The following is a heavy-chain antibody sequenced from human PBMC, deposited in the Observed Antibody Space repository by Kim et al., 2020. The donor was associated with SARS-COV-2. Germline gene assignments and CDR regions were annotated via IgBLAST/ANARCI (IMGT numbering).Heavy chain of an antibody. D-gene: IGHD5-12*01. J-gene: IGHJ4*02. V-gene: IGHV3-30*04. CDR3: ARAPGYSGYDSTPYFDY. Sequence: GGSLRLSCAASGFTFSSYAMHWVRQAPGKGLEWVAVISYDGSNKYYADSVKGRFTISRDNSKNTLYLQMNSLRAEDTAVYYCARAPGYSGYDSTPYFDYWGQGTLVTVSS. CDR2: ISYDGSNK. CDR1: GFTFSSYA.